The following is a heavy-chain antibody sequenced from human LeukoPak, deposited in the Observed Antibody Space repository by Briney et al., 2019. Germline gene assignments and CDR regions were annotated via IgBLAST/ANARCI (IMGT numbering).Heavy chain of an antibody. V-gene: IGHV1-2*06. CDR2: INPNSGVT. J-gene: IGHJ4*02. D-gene: IGHD7-27*01. Sequence: ASVKVSCKASGYTFTGYYFHWVRQAPGQGLEWMGRINPNSGVTSYAQNFQDRVTMTSDTSIRTAYMELNRLISDDTAVYYCARETANWVPNFDYWGQGTLVTVSS. CDR1: GYTFTGYY. CDR3: ARETANWVPNFDY.